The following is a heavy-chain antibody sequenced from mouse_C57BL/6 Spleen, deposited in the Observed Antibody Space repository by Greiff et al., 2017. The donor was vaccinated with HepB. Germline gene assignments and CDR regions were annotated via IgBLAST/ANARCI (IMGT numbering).Heavy chain of an antibody. J-gene: IGHJ2*01. V-gene: IGHV1-72*01. CDR2: TDPNSGGT. Sequence: QVQLQQPGAELVKPGASVKLSCKASGYTFTSYWMHWVKQRPGRGLEWIGRTDPNSGGTKYNEKFKSKATLTVDKPSSTAYMQLSSLTSEDSAVYYCATGHYYGSSYDYFDYWGQGTTLTVSS. CDR1: GYTFTSYW. CDR3: ATGHYYGSSYDYFDY. D-gene: IGHD1-1*01.